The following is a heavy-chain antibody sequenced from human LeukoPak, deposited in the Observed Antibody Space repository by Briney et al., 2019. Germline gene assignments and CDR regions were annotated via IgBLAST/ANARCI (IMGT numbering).Heavy chain of an antibody. V-gene: IGHV1-8*01. CDR2: MNPNSGNT. D-gene: IGHD5-12*01. Sequence: ASVKVSCKASGYTFTSYDINWVRQATGQGLEWMGWMNPNSGNTGYAQKFQGRVTMTTDTSTSTAYMELRSLRSDDTAVYYCARDEGDIVATTFDYWGQGTLVTVSS. CDR3: ARDEGDIVATTFDY. CDR1: GYTFTSYD. J-gene: IGHJ4*02.